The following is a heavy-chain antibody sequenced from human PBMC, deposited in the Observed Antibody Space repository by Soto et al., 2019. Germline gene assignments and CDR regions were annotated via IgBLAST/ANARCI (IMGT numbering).Heavy chain of an antibody. J-gene: IGHJ4*02. Sequence: GASVKVSCKASGYTFTSYGISWVRQAPGQGLEWMGWISAYNGNTNYAQKLQGRVTMTTDTSTSTAYMELRSLRSDDTAVYYCARDEYNWNDGGDFYYRGQGTPVTVSS. D-gene: IGHD1-20*01. CDR3: ARDEYNWNDGGDFYY. V-gene: IGHV1-18*01. CDR2: ISAYNGNT. CDR1: GYTFTSYG.